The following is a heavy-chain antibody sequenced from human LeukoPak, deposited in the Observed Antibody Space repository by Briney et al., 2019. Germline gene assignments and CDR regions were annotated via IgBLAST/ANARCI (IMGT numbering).Heavy chain of an antibody. J-gene: IGHJ4*02. CDR2: IYYSGTT. V-gene: IGHV4-39*01. CDR3: ARFGDSSGYYFDY. Sequence: SETLSLTCTVSGGSISSSSYYWGWIRQPPGKGLEWIGSIYYSGTTYYNPSLKSRVTISGDMSRNQFSLKLSSVTAADTAVYYCARFGDSSGYYFDYWGQGTLVTVSS. D-gene: IGHD3-22*01. CDR1: GGSISSSSYY.